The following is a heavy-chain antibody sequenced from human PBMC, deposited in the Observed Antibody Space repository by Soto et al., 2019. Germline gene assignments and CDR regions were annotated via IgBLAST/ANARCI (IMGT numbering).Heavy chain of an antibody. CDR1: GGSISSYY. Sequence: QVQLQESGPGLVKPSETLSLTCTVSGGSISSYYWTWIRQPPGKRLEWIGYVLYSGSTNYNPPLKCRLTIAVDMTKNQFSLKLSSVTAADTAVYYCARDTVTTSDDAFDIWGQGTMVTVSS. D-gene: IGHD4-17*01. V-gene: IGHV4-59*01. CDR2: VLYSGST. J-gene: IGHJ3*02. CDR3: ARDTVTTSDDAFDI.